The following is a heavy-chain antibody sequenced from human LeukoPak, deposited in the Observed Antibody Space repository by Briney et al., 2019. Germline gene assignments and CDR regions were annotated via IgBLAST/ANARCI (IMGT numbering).Heavy chain of an antibody. Sequence: SETLSLTCTVSGGSISSYYWSWIRQPPGKGLEWIGYIYYSGSTNYNPSLKSRVTISVDTSKNQFSLKLISVTAADTAVYYCARKGSSGWYFDYWGQGTLVTVPS. CDR3: ARKGSSGWYFDY. CDR1: GGSISSYY. J-gene: IGHJ4*02. CDR2: IYYSGST. D-gene: IGHD6-19*01. V-gene: IGHV4-59*01.